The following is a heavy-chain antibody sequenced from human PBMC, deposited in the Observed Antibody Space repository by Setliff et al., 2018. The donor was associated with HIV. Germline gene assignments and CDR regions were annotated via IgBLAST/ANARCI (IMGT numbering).Heavy chain of an antibody. CDR1: GYTFTSYD. V-gene: IGHV1-8*01. CDR2: MNPNNGNT. D-gene: IGHD7-27*01. CDR3: ARGADYLGIPSYYYYYMDV. J-gene: IGHJ6*03. Sequence: ASVKVSCKASGYTFTSYDIYWVRQAAGQGLEWMGWMNPNNGNTGYAQKFQGRVTMTRNTSINTTYMELSRLRSEDTAVYYCARGADYLGIPSYYYYYMDVWGKGTTVTVSS.